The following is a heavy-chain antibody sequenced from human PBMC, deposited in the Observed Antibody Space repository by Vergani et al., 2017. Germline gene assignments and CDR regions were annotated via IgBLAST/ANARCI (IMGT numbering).Heavy chain of an antibody. D-gene: IGHD2-2*01. V-gene: IGHV5-51*04. CDR1: GHSFTSYW. CDR2: IYPGDSDT. CDR3: ARGVVPAARDYYYYYMDV. Sequence: EVPLVQSGAEVKKPGESLKIPCKGSGHSFTSYWIGWVRQMPGKGLEWMGIIYPGDSDTRYSPSSQRQVTISAEKPISTAYLQWSSLKASDTAMYYWARGVVPAARDYYYYYMDVWGKGTTVTVSS. J-gene: IGHJ6*03.